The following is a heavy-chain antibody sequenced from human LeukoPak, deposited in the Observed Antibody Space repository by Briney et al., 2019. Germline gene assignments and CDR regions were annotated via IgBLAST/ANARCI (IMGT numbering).Heavy chain of an antibody. CDR2: ISGSGGRT. D-gene: IGHD5-12*01. CDR3: AKDRGYSGYDDT. V-gene: IGHV3-23*01. Sequence: GGSLRLSCAASGFTFSSYAISWVRQAPGKGLEWVSAISGSGGRTYYADSVKGRFTISRDNSKNTLYLQMNSLRAEDTAVYYFAKDRGYSGYDDTWGQGTLVTVSS. CDR1: GFTFSSYA. J-gene: IGHJ5*02.